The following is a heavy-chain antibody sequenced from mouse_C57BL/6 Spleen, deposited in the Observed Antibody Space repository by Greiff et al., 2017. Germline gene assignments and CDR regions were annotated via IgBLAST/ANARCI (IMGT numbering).Heavy chain of an antibody. CDR2: IDPSDSYT. V-gene: IGHV1-69*01. CDR1: GYTFTSYW. D-gene: IGHD1-1*01. J-gene: IGHJ4*01. Sequence: VQLQQSGAELVMPGASVKLSCKASGYTFTSYWMHWVKQRPGQGLEWIGEIDPSDSYTNYNQKFKGKSTLTVDKSSSTAYMQLSSLTSEDSAVYYCATITTVYAMDYWGQGTSVTVSS. CDR3: ATITTVYAMDY.